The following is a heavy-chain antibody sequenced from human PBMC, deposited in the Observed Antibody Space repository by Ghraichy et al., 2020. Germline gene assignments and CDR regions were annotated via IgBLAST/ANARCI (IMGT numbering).Heavy chain of an antibody. Sequence: GGSLRLSCAASGFTFDDFAMHWVRQAPGKGLEWVSGITWNSGSIGYADSVKGRFTIPRDNAKNSLYLQMNSLRAEDTALYYCAKLAGTTTESDYWGQGTLVTVSS. CDR2: ITWNSGSI. D-gene: IGHD1-7*01. CDR3: AKLAGTTTESDY. V-gene: IGHV3-9*01. CDR1: GFTFDDFA. J-gene: IGHJ4*02.